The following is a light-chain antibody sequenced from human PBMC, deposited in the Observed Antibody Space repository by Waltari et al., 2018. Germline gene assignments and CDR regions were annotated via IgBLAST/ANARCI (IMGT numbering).Light chain of an antibody. CDR3: GTWDSSLALWL. V-gene: IGLV1-51*02. CDR2: ETN. Sequence: QSVLTQPPSVSAAPGHKVSISCSGTPSTVGNNGAFWYRQLPGSAPELLIYETNGRPTGTPDRFSGSKSATTAILDIAGLQPGDEADYYCGTWDSSLALWLFGGGTKLTV. CDR1: PSTVGNNG. J-gene: IGLJ3*02.